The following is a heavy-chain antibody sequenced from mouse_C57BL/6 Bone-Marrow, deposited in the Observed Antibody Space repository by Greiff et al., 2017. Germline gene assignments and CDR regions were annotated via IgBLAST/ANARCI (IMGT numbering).Heavy chain of an antibody. V-gene: IGHV1-63*01. CDR3: ARGSYYYGSRYFDV. Sequence: VQLQQSGAELVRPGTSVKMSCKASGYTFTNYWIGWAQQRPGHGLEWIGAIYPGGGYTNYNEKFKGKATLTADKAVSTAYMQLSSLTSEDSAIYYCARGSYYYGSRYFDVWGTGTTVTVSS. D-gene: IGHD1-1*01. CDR2: IYPGGGYT. J-gene: IGHJ1*03. CDR1: GYTFTNYW.